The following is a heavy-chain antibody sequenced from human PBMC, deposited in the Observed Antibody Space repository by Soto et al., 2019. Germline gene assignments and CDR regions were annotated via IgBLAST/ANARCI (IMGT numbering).Heavy chain of an antibody. CDR3: ASMGQGTGTTNPLKYYYYYGMDV. Sequence: SDTLSLPCTVSGGSISSSSYYWGWIRQPPGKGLEWIGSIYYSGSTYYNPSLKSRVTISVDTSKNQFSLKLSSVTAADTAVYYCASMGQGTGTTNPLKYYYYYGMDVWGQGTTVTVSS. CDR1: GGSISSSSYY. V-gene: IGHV4-39*01. J-gene: IGHJ6*02. CDR2: IYYSGST. D-gene: IGHD1-7*01.